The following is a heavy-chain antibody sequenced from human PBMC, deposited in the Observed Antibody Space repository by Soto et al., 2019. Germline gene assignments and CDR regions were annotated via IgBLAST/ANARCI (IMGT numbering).Heavy chain of an antibody. CDR1: SGSFSTYY. Sequence: QVQLQQWGAGLLKPSETLSLTCAVDSGSFSTYYCSWTRQPPGKGLEWIGEIHPSGDTDYNPSLSNRVTISLDTSKNQFSLTLTSVTAADTAVYFCSRGRDPHTGGRTWGQGTLVTVSS. J-gene: IGHJ5*02. V-gene: IGHV4-34*02. D-gene: IGHD3-16*01. CDR2: IHPSGDT. CDR3: SRGRDPHTGGRT.